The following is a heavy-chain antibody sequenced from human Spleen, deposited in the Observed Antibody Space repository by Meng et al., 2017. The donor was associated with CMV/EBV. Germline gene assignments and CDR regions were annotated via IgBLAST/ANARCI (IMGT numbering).Heavy chain of an antibody. D-gene: IGHD1-1*01. CDR2: INHSGST. CDR1: GGSLSGYY. J-gene: IGHJ4*02. Sequence: QVQLQQWGAGLLKPSETLSLTCAVYGGSLSGYYWSWIRQPPGKGLEWIGEINHSGSTNYNPSLKSRVTISVDTSKNQFSLKLSSVTAADTAVYYCARDNWGPIRWGQGTLVTVSS. V-gene: IGHV4-34*01. CDR3: ARDNWGPIR.